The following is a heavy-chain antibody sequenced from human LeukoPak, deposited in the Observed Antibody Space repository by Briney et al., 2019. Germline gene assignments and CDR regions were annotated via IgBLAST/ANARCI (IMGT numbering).Heavy chain of an antibody. CDR2: IYHSGST. V-gene: IGHV4-4*02. D-gene: IGHD3-22*01. J-gene: IGHJ4*02. Sequence: SGTLSLTCAVSGGSISSSNWWSWVRQPPGKGLEWIGEIYHSGSTNYNPSLKSRVTISVDTSKNQFSLKLSSVTAADTAVYYCARIGVTMIVVTKWGQGTLVTVSS. CDR3: ARIGVTMIVVTK. CDR1: GGSISSSNW.